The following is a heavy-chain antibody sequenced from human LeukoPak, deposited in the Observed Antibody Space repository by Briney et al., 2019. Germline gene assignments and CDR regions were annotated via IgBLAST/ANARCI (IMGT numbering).Heavy chain of an antibody. J-gene: IGHJ4*02. CDR1: GYTFTGYY. CDR3: ARGGQSSGWYRLHTPLNY. D-gene: IGHD6-19*01. V-gene: IGHV1-8*03. Sequence: GASVKVSCKTSGYTFTGYYMHWVRQAPGQGLEWMGWMNPNSGNTGYAQKFQGRVTITRNTSISTAYMELSSLRSEDTAVYYCARGGQSSGWYRLHTPLNYWGQGTLVTVSS. CDR2: MNPNSGNT.